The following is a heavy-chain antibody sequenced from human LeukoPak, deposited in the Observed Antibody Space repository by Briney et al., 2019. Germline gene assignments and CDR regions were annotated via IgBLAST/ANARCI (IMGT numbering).Heavy chain of an antibody. Sequence: GGSLRLSCEASGFTFSSYWMSWVRQAPGKGLEWVGRIKSKTDGGTTDYAAPVKGRFTISRDDSKNTLYLQMNSLKTEDTAVYYCTTEPITIFGVVKYAFDIWGQGTMVTVSS. D-gene: IGHD3-3*01. J-gene: IGHJ3*02. CDR1: GFTFSSYW. V-gene: IGHV3-15*01. CDR2: IKSKTDGGTT. CDR3: TTEPITIFGVVKYAFDI.